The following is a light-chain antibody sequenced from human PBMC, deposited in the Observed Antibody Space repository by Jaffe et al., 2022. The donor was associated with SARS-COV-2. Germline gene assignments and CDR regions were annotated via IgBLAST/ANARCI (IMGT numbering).Light chain of an antibody. Sequence: DIVISQSPASLAVSLGERATINCTSSQSLFFRSNSKHYVAWYQQKPGQPPRLIYWASSRESGVPDRFSASGSGTDFTLTIRRLQAEDAAVYYCQQCYSLPYSFGQGTRLEI. CDR1: QSLFFRSNSKHY. CDR3: QQCYSLPYS. CDR2: WAS. J-gene: IGKJ2*03. V-gene: IGKV4-1*01.